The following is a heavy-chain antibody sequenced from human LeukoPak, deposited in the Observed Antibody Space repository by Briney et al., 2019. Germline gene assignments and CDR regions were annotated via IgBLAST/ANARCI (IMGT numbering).Heavy chain of an antibody. CDR1: GFTFSSNA. Sequence: GGSLRLSCKASGFTFSSNAMSWVRQVPGKGLEWVSVISGSGSSTHYADSVKGRLTISRDNAKNSLYLQTNSLRAEDTAVYYCAREDPSFNAFDIWGQGTMVTVSS. CDR2: ISGSGSST. J-gene: IGHJ3*02. CDR3: AREDPSFNAFDI. V-gene: IGHV3-23*01.